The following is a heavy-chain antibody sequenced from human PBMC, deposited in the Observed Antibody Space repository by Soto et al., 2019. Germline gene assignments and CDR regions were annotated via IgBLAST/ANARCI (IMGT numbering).Heavy chain of an antibody. CDR2: ISWNSGSI. V-gene: IGHV3-9*01. D-gene: IGHD3-3*01. Sequence: EVQLVESGGGLVQPGRSLRLSCAASGFTFDDYAMHWVRQAPGKGLEWVSGISWNSGSIGYVDSVKGRFTISRDNAKNSLHLQRNSLRAEDTALYYWAKGLIFGVVINSLYFDYWGQGTLVTVSS. J-gene: IGHJ4*02. CDR3: AKGLIFGVVINSLYFDY. CDR1: GFTFDDYA.